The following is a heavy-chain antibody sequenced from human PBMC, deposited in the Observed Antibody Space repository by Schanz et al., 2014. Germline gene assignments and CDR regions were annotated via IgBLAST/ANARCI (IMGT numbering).Heavy chain of an antibody. D-gene: IGHD4-4*01. CDR2: VHSSGST. J-gene: IGHJ5*02. Sequence: QLQLQESGPGLVKPSETLSLTCTVSGGSIRGYYCSWIRQPPGKGLEWIGYVHSSGSTNYNSSLKTRVTISVDTSKTQFSRKLSSVTAADTAVYYCTRHLPGGYNNHGWFDPWGQGTLVTVSS. V-gene: IGHV4-59*08. CDR1: GGSIRGYY. CDR3: TRHLPGGYNNHGWFDP.